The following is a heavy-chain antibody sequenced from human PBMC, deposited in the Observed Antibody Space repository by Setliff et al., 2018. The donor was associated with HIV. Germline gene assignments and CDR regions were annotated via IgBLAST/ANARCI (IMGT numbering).Heavy chain of an antibody. CDR2: IYYSGST. Sequence: PSETLSLTCTVSGGSISSSSYSWGWIRQPPGKGLEWIGNIYYSGSTYYNPSLKSRVTISVDTSENQFSLRLNSVTAADTAVYYCARYRYYYDSSGYGRWFDPWGQGTRCTVPQ. J-gene: IGHJ5*02. CDR1: GGSISSSSYS. V-gene: IGHV4-39*01. D-gene: IGHD3-22*01. CDR3: ARYRYYYDSSGYGRWFDP.